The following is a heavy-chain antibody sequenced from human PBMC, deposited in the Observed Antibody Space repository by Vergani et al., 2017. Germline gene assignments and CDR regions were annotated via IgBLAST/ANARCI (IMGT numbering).Heavy chain of an antibody. V-gene: IGHV3-23*01. CDR1: GFTFSNSA. Sequence: EVHLLESGGGQVEAGGSLRLSCVASGFTFSNSAMSWVRQTSGKGLEWVSAISVNGDRTYYADSVKGRFTMSRDNSKNTVYLQMNNLRVEDTAIYYCAKDNSSSERYLDYWGQGTLVTVSA. J-gene: IGHJ4*02. CDR2: ISVNGDRT. CDR3: AKDNSSSERYLDY. D-gene: IGHD6-13*01.